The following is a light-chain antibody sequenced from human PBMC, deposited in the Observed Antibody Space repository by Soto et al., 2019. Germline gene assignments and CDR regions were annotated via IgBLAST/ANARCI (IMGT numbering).Light chain of an antibody. CDR2: AAS. CDR1: QSISSY. CDR3: QQSYSTHIT. Sequence: DFQMTQSPSSLSASVGDIVTITCRASQSISSYLNWYQQKPGKAPKLLIYAASSLQSGVPSRFSGSGSGTDFCLTISSLQPEDFATYYCQQSYSTHITFGQGTRLEIK. V-gene: IGKV1-39*01. J-gene: IGKJ5*01.